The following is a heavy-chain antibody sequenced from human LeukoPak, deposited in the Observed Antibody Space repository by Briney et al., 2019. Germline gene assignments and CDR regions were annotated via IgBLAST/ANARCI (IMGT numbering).Heavy chain of an antibody. CDR1: GFMFSDHY. Sequence: GGSLRLSCAASGFMFSDHYMDWVRQPPGKGLEWVGRIRNRARGHTTEYAASVKGRFTVSRDDSKNSVYLQMNSLKTEDTAVYYCARPNGIDWSIDYLDYWGQGTLVTVSS. CDR3: ARPNGIDWSIDYLDY. CDR2: IRNRARGHTT. J-gene: IGHJ4*02. V-gene: IGHV3-72*01. D-gene: IGHD3-9*01.